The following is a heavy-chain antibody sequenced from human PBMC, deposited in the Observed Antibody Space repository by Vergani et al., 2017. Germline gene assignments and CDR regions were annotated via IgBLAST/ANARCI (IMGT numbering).Heavy chain of an antibody. CDR2: ISWDGGST. CDR1: GFTFDDYA. Sequence: EVQLVESGGVVVQPAGSLRLSCAASGFTFDDYAMHWVRQAPGKGLEWVSLISWDGGSTYYADSGKGRFTISRDNSNNSLFLQMNSLRAEDTALYYCAKDSYDSSGYPDYWGQGTLVTVSS. D-gene: IGHD3-22*01. V-gene: IGHV3-43D*04. J-gene: IGHJ4*02. CDR3: AKDSYDSSGYPDY.